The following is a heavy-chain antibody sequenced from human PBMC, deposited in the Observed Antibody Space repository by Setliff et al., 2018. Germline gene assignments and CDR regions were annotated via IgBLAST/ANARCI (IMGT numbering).Heavy chain of an antibody. D-gene: IGHD2-2*01. CDR2: IYASGST. CDR3: ARVGYCDGPTCYPFDY. J-gene: IGHJ4*02. CDR1: GGSISSGSYY. V-gene: IGHV4-61*02. Sequence: PSETLSLTCTISGGSISSGSYYWTWIRQPAGRGLEWIGRIYASGSTNYNPTLKSRVTISVDTSKNQFSLYLQMNSLKSEDTAVYYCARVGYCDGPTCYPFDYWGPGTLVTVSS.